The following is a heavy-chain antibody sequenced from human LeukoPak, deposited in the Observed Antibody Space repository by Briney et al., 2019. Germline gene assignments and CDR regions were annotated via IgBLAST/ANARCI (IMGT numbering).Heavy chain of an antibody. CDR2: IGTAGDT. CDR1: GFTFSSYD. V-gene: IGHV3-13*01. Sequence: PGGSLRLSCAASGFTFSSYDMHWVRQATGKGLEWVSAIGTAGDTYYPGSVKGRFTISRENAENSLYLQMNSLRAGDTAVYYCAREGLVSGSYDYWGQGTLVTVSS. J-gene: IGHJ4*02. D-gene: IGHD1-26*01. CDR3: AREGLVSGSYDY.